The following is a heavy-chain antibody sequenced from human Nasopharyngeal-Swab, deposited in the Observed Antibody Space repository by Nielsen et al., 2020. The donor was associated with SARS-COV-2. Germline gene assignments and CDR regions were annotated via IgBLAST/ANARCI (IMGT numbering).Heavy chain of an antibody. D-gene: IGHD3-10*01. CDR3: ARVRGSMDHDAFDI. Sequence: GESLKISCAASGFTFSSYSMNWVRQAPGKGLEWVSSISSSSSSYIYYADSVKGRFTISRDNAKNSLYLQMNSLRAEDTAVYYCARVRGSMDHDAFDIWGQGTMVTVSS. J-gene: IGHJ3*02. CDR1: GFTFSSYS. V-gene: IGHV3-21*01. CDR2: ISSSSSSYI.